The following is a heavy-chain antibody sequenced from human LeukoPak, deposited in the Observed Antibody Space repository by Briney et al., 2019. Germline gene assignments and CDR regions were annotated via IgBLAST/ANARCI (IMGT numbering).Heavy chain of an antibody. CDR3: ARAVSTLYYFDY. CDR1: SCSISSSRYY. J-gene: IGHJ4*02. V-gene: IGHV4-61*02. CDR2: IHGTGST. Sequence: KPSETLSLTCTVSSCSISSSRYYWSWIRQPAGKGLEWIGRIHGTGSTNYNPSLKSRVTMSVDASKKEFSLELTSVTAADTAVYYSARAVSTLYYFDYWGQGTLVTVSS. D-gene: IGHD3-3*02.